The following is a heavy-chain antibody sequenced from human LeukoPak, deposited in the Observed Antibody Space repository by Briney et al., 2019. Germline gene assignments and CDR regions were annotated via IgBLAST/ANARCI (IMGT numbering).Heavy chain of an antibody. V-gene: IGHV3-7*04. D-gene: IGHD3-9*01. CDR1: GFTFSSYW. CDR2: IKVDGSEK. J-gene: IGHJ4*02. CDR3: ARDPQYFRWLRYFDY. Sequence: PGGSLRLSCAASGFTFSSYWMSWVRQAPGKGLEWVANIKVDGSEKYYVDSVKGRFTISRDNAKNSLYLPMNSLRAEDTAVYYCARDPQYFRWLRYFDYWGQGTLVVAAS.